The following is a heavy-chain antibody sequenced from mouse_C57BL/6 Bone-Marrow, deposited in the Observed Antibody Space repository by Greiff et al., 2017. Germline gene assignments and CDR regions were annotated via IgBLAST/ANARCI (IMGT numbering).Heavy chain of an antibody. J-gene: IGHJ2*01. CDR1: GYAFSSYW. V-gene: IGHV1-80*01. CDR3: LSITPVVGGDY. D-gene: IGHD1-1*01. CDR2: IYPGDGDT. Sequence: VQLKESGAELARPGASVKLSCKASGYAFSSYWMNWVKQRPGKGLEWIGQIYPGDGDTNYNGKFKGKATLTADKSSSTAYMQLSSLTSEDSAVXFCLSITPVVGGDYWGQGTTLTVSS.